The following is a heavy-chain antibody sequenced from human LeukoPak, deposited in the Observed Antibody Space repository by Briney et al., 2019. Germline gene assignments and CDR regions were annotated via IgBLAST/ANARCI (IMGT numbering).Heavy chain of an antibody. Sequence: PAGTLRLSCAASGFTFSSYAMSWVPQAPGKRLEWVTSPNNRGVDTYYEDSVKGRVTIYRDNSKNWVYLQMNSLRAEDTATCYCAKNGLPAAIGGGERHKDAWGKGTRVTVSS. V-gene: IGHV3-23*01. CDR1: GFTFSSYA. D-gene: IGHD2-2*02. CDR3: AKNGLPAAIGGGERHKDA. CDR2: PNNRGVDT. J-gene: IGHJ6*03.